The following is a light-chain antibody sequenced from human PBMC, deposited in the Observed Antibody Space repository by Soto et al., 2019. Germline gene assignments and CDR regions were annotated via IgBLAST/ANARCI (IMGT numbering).Light chain of an antibody. CDR1: SSNIGSNT. V-gene: IGLV1-44*01. J-gene: IGLJ1*01. CDR2: SNN. CDR3: CSYAGTSDKYV. Sequence: QSVLTQPPSASGTPGQRVTISCSGSSSNIGSNTVNWYQQLPGTAPKLLIYSNNQRPSGVPDRFSGSKSGNTASLTISGLQAEDEADYYCCSYAGTSDKYVFGPGTKVTVL.